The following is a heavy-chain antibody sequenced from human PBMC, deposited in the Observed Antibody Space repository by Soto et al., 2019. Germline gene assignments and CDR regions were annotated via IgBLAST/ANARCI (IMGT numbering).Heavy chain of an antibody. Sequence: QVQLVQSGAEVKKPGSSVKVSCKASGGTFSSYAINWVRQAPGQGLEWMGGIIPIFATADYAQKFQGRVTITADDSTSTAYMELSSLRSDDTAVYYCAQCLLGVNYYSGMDVWGQGTTVTVSS. CDR2: IIPIFATA. CDR1: GGTFSSYA. J-gene: IGHJ6*02. V-gene: IGHV1-69*12. CDR3: AQCLLGVNYYSGMDV. D-gene: IGHD3-16*01.